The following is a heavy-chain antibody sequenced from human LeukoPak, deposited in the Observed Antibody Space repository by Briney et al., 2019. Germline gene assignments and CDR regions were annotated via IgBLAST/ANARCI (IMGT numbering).Heavy chain of an antibody. D-gene: IGHD2-15*01. CDR3: AGDRRLLQGYFDY. CDR1: GYTFTSYY. Sequence: ASVKVSCKASGYTFTSYYMHWVRQAPGQGLEWMGIINPSGGSTSYAQKFQGRVTMTRDTPTRTVYMELSSLRSEDTAVYYCAGDRRLLQGYFDYWGQGTLVTVSS. CDR2: INPSGGST. J-gene: IGHJ4*02. V-gene: IGHV1-46*01.